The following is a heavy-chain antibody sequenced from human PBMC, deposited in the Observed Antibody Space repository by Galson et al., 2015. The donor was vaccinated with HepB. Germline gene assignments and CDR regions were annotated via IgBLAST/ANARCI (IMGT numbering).Heavy chain of an antibody. CDR2: IHDSGTS. D-gene: IGHD3-16*01. CDR3: AREGGENAVHMDV. J-gene: IGHJ6*03. V-gene: IGHV4-59*01. CDR1: HGSISRYY. Sequence: SETLSLTCTVSHGSISRYYWSWVRQPPGKRLEWIAYIHDSGTSNYNPSLKSRVTISVDTSKNQFSLKLSSVTAADTAVYYCAREGGENAVHMDVWGKGTTVTVSS.